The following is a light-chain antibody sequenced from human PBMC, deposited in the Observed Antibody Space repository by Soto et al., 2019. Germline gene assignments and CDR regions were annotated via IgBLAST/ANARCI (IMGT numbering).Light chain of an antibody. CDR1: QSVSSSY. CDR3: QQYGSSRT. J-gene: IGKJ1*01. CDR2: GAS. V-gene: IGKV3-20*01. Sequence: EIVLTQSPGTLSLSPGERATLSCRASQSVSSSYLAWYQQKPGQAPRLLIYGASSRATGIPDRFSGRGSGTDFTLTISRLDPEEFAVYYCQQYGSSRTFGHGTKVEIK.